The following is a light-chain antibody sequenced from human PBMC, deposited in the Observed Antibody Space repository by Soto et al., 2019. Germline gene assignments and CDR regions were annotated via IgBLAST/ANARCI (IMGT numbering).Light chain of an antibody. CDR1: QSVSSSY. Sequence: EIVLTQSPGTLSLSPGERATLACRASQSVSSSYLAWYQQKPCQAPRLLIYGASSTATGIPDRFSGSGSGTDFALTISRLEPEDFAVYYCQQYGSSPRITFGQGTRLEIK. CDR3: QQYGSSPRIT. J-gene: IGKJ5*01. CDR2: GAS. V-gene: IGKV3-20*01.